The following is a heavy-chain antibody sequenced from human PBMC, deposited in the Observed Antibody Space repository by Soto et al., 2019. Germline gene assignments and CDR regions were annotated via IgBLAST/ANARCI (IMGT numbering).Heavy chain of an antibody. CDR2: IIPIFGTA. Sequence: GASVKVSCKASGGTFSSYAISWVRQAPGQGLEWMGGIIPIFGTANYAQKFQGRVTITADESTSTAYMELSSLRSEDTAVYYCARDFLGRFLLTGYSLGKQRYGMDVWGQGTTVTVSS. CDR3: ARDFLGRFLLTGYSLGKQRYGMDV. D-gene: IGHD3-9*01. J-gene: IGHJ6*02. V-gene: IGHV1-69*13. CDR1: GGTFSSYA.